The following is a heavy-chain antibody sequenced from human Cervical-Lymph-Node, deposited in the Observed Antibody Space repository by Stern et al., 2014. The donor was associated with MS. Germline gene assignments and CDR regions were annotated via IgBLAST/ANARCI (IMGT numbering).Heavy chain of an antibody. V-gene: IGHV1-69*09. J-gene: IGHJ5*02. D-gene: IGHD2-15*01. CDR1: GGTFSSSYA. CDR2: IIPLLGLA. CDR3: ARGVVSNRAAATLHNLFDP. Sequence: VHLVESGAEVKKPGSSMNVSCKTSGGTFSSSYAITWMRQAPGQRLEWMGRIIPLLGLANYAQKFQGRVTITADTSTSTTYMELSSLRSEDTAVYYCARGVVSNRAAATLHNLFDPWGQGTLVTVSS.